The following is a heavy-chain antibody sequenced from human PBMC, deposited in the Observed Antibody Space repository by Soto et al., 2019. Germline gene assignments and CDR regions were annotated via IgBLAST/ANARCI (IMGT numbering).Heavy chain of an antibody. V-gene: IGHV1-8*01. CDR2: MNPNSGNT. Sequence: QVQLVQSGAEVKKPRAVVKVSCKASGYTFTSYDINWVRQASGQGLEWMGWMNPNSGNTGYAQKFQGRVTMTRNTSISTAYMELSCLRSEDTAVYYCASALSKYYYYYMDVWGKGTTVTVSS. J-gene: IGHJ6*03. CDR3: ASALSKYYYYYMDV. CDR1: GYTFTSYD.